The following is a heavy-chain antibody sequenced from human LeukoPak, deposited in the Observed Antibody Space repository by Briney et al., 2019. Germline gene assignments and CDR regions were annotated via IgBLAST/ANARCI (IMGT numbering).Heavy chain of an antibody. D-gene: IGHD3-9*01. CDR3: AREGPPRYYDILTGYQRDAFDI. Sequence: SETLSLTCTVSGGSISSSSYYWGWIRQPPGKGLEWIGSIYYSGSTYYNPSLKSRVTISVDTSKNQFSLKLSSVTAADTAVYHCAREGPPRYYDILTGYQRDAFDIWGQGTMVTVSS. CDR1: GGSISSSSYY. V-gene: IGHV4-39*07. CDR2: IYYSGST. J-gene: IGHJ3*02.